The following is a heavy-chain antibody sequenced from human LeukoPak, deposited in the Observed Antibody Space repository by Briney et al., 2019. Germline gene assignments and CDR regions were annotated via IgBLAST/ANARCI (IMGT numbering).Heavy chain of an antibody. D-gene: IGHD6-6*01. CDR1: GFTFSSYT. CDR2: ISFDGSNK. CDR3: ARDIAAHNYHYYYMDV. Sequence: GGSLRLSCAASGFTFSSYTMHWVRQAPGKGLEWVAVISFDGSNKYYADSVKVRFTISRDNSKNTLYLQMNSLRAEDTAVYYCARDIAAHNYHYYYMDVWGNGTTVTVSS. V-gene: IGHV3-30*04. J-gene: IGHJ6*03.